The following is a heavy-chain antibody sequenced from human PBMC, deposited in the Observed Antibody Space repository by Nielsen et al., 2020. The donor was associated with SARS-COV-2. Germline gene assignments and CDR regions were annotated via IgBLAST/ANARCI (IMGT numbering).Heavy chain of an antibody. CDR2: ITNSGNT. V-gene: IGHV4-59*11. J-gene: IGHJ5*02. CDR3: AREIVTGWHRYNWFDP. CDR1: GASMNNLY. D-gene: IGHD2-21*02. Sequence: SETLSLTCTVSGASMNNLYWTWIRQSPGRGLEWIGYITNSGNTNYNPSLKSRVSISLDTSKNQFILKMTSVTAADTATYFCAREIVTGWHRYNWFDPWGQGTQVIVSS.